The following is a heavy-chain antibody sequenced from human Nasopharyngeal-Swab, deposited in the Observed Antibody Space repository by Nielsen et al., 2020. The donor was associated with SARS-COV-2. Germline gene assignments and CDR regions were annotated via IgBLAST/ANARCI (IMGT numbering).Heavy chain of an antibody. J-gene: IGHJ6*03. CDR3: AIMTPVTSYLFYYYYYMDV. V-gene: IGHV1-69*13. CDR2: IIPIFGTA. D-gene: IGHD4-11*01. CDR1: GGTFSSYA. Sequence: SVKVSCKASGGTFSSYAISWVRQAPGQGLEWMGGIIPIFGTANYAQKFQGRVTITADESTSTAYMELSSLRSEDTAVYYCAIMTPVTSYLFYYYYYMDVWGKGTTVTVSS.